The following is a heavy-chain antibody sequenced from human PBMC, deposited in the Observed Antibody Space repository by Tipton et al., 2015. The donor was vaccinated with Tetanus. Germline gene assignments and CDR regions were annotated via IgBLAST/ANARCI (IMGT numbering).Heavy chain of an antibody. J-gene: IGHJ4*02. CDR1: GYSFTSYW. CDR2: IYPSDSDT. CDR3: ARHTSGSYHAPFDY. Sequence: QLVQSGAEVRKPGESLKISCQGSGYSFTSYWIGWVRQMSGKGLEWMGVIYPSDSDTRYSPSFQGQVTISADKSISTAYLQWSSLKASDSAMYYCARHTSGSYHAPFDYWGQGTLVTVSS. V-gene: IGHV5-51*01. D-gene: IGHD1-26*01.